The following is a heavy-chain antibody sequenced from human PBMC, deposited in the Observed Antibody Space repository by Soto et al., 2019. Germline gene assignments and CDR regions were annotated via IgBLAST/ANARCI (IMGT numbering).Heavy chain of an antibody. CDR2: IGTAGDT. V-gene: IGHV3-13*01. Sequence: HGGSPKLSSGASGFTVSSYDMHWVRQATGKGLEWVSAIGTAGDTYYPGSVKGRFTISRENAKNSLYLQMNSLRAGDTAVYYCARAPYDSSGFDYSGQGTLLTVPS. J-gene: IGHJ4*02. CDR3: ARAPYDSSGFDY. D-gene: IGHD3-22*01. CDR1: GFTVSSYD.